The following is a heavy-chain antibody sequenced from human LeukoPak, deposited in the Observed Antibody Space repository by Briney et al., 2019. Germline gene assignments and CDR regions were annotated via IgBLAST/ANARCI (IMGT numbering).Heavy chain of an antibody. CDR3: ARQAVDERYSGYDYISGYYYYGMDV. D-gene: IGHD5-12*01. Sequence: SETLSLTCTVSGGSISSYYWNWIRQPPGKGLEWIGYIYYSGSTNYNPSLKSRVTISVDTSKNQFSLKLSSVTAADTAVYYCARQAVDERYSGYDYISGYYYYGMDVWGQGTTVTVSS. CDR2: IYYSGST. J-gene: IGHJ6*02. CDR1: GGSISSYY. V-gene: IGHV4-59*01.